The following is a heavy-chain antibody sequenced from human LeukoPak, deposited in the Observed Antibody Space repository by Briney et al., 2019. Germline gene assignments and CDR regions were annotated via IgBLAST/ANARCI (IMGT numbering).Heavy chain of an antibody. CDR3: ASRDGSYGY. D-gene: IGHD1-26*01. CDR2: IKQDGSEK. J-gene: IGHJ4*02. Sequence: GGSLRLSCAASGFTFSNAWMSWVRQAPGKGLEWVANIKQDGSEKYYVDSVKGRFTISRDNAKNLLYLQMNSLRAEDTAVYYCASRDGSYGYWGQGTLVTVSS. V-gene: IGHV3-7*01. CDR1: GFTFSNAW.